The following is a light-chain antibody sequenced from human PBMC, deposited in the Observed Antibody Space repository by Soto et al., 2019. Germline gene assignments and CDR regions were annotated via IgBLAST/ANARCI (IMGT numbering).Light chain of an antibody. J-gene: IGKJ4*01. Sequence: EIVMTQSPATLSVSPGQRATLSCRASQSVGSNLAWYQQKPGQAPRLLIYGASTRATGIPARFSGSGSGTEFTPTISSLQSEDFALYYCQQYNNWPVLLSFGGGTKVEIK. V-gene: IGKV3-15*01. CDR1: QSVGSN. CDR3: QQYNNWPVLLS. CDR2: GAS.